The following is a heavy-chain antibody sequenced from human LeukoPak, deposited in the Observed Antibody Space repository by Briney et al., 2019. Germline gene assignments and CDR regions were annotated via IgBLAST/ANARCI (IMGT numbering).Heavy chain of an antibody. CDR3: ARDMFPGSSGVVIKNMDI. CDR1: GYTFNTYG. Sequence: ASVKVSCKASGYTFNTYGISWVRQAPGQGLEWMGWISAYNGNTNYVHKLQGRVIMTTDTSTSTAYMELRSLRSDDTAIYYCARDMFPGSSGVVIKNMDIWGKGTTVTVSS. J-gene: IGHJ6*03. D-gene: IGHD3-3*01. V-gene: IGHV1-18*01. CDR2: ISAYNGNT.